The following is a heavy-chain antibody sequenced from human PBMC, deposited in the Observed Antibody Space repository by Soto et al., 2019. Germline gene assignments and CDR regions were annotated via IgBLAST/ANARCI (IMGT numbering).Heavy chain of an antibody. D-gene: IGHD2-21*01. V-gene: IGHV2-5*02. Sequence: QITLKESGPTLVKPTQTLTLTCTFSAFSLSTSGVGVGWIRQPPGKALEWLTFIYWDDDTRYSPSLKSRLTITKDTSKYQVVLTLTNMDPVDTATYYCARLVAAGITYYFDSWGQGTLVTVSS. CDR1: AFSLSTSGVG. CDR3: ARLVAAGITYYFDS. CDR2: IYWDDDT. J-gene: IGHJ4*02.